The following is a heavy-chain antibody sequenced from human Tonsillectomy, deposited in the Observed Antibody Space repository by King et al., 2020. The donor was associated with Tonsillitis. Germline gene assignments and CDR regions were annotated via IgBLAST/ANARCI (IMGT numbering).Heavy chain of an antibody. J-gene: IGHJ3*02. Sequence: QLVQAGGGVVQPWRSLRLSCAASGFTFSSYVMHVVRPAPGNGRSWVAGILFDGSNKYYADSVKGRFTISRDNSKNTLYLQMNSLRAEDTAVYYCARDLAFDIWGQGTMVTVSS. V-gene: IGHV3-30*01. CDR1: GFTFSSYV. CDR3: ARDLAFDI. CDR2: ILFDGSNK.